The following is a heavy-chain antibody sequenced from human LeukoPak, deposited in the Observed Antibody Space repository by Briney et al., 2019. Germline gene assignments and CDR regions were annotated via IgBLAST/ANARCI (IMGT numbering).Heavy chain of an antibody. D-gene: IGHD3-16*01. CDR3: AKYNYDYGTFDY. Sequence: GRSLRLSCAASGFTFSSSGMHWVRQAPGKGLEWVAVNGANRYYADSVKGRFTISRDDAKNSLYLQMNSLRAEDTAVYYCAKYNYDYGTFDYWGQGTLVTVSS. J-gene: IGHJ4*02. V-gene: IGHV3-33*03. CDR1: GFTFSSSG. CDR2: NGANR.